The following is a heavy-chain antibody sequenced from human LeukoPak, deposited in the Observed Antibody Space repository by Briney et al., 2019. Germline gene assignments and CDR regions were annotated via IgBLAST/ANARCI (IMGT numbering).Heavy chain of an antibody. CDR2: IWYDGSNK. D-gene: IGHD3-22*01. CDR3: AKNYYDSSGYYWFDY. V-gene: IGHV3-33*06. Sequence: GGSLRLSCAASGFTFSSYGMHWVRQAPGKGLEWVAVIWYDGSNKYYADSVKGRFTISRDSSKNTLYLQMNSLRAEDTAVYYCAKNYYDSSGYYWFDYWGQGTLVTVSS. CDR1: GFTFSSYG. J-gene: IGHJ4*02.